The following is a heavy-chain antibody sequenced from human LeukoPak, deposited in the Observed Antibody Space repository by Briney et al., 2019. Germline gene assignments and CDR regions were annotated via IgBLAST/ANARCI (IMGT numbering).Heavy chain of an antibody. Sequence: SETLSLTCTVSGGSISSYYWSWIRHPPGKGLEWIGYIYYSGSTNYNPSLKSRVTISVDTSKNQFSLKRSSVTAADTAVYYCAQRNDFWSGYHSWWFDPWGQGTLVTVSS. CDR2: IYYSGST. CDR3: AQRNDFWSGYHSWWFDP. J-gene: IGHJ5*02. V-gene: IGHV4-59*01. D-gene: IGHD3-3*01. CDR1: GGSISSYY.